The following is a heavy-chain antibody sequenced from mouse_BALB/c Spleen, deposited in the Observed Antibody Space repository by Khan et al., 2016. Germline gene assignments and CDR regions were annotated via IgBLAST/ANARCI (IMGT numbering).Heavy chain of an antibody. CDR1: GYTFTNYG. CDR2: INTNTGEP. Sequence: QIQLVQSGPELKKPGETVKISCKASGYTFTNYGMNWVKQAPGKGLKWMGWINTNTGEPTYAEEFKGRFAFSLETSASTSYLQINNLKNEDTATXFCARPYYYGSSYGFAYWGQGTLVTVSA. D-gene: IGHD1-1*01. CDR3: ARPYYYGSSYGFAY. V-gene: IGHV9-3*02. J-gene: IGHJ3*01.